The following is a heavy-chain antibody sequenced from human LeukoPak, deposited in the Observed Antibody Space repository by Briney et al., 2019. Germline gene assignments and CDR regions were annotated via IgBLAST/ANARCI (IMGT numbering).Heavy chain of an antibody. Sequence: SETLSLTCTVSGGSISSYYWSWIRQPPGKGLEWIGYIYYSGSTNYNPSLKSRVTISVDTSKNQFSPKLSSVTAADTAVYYCARLKGYSSSWFRSLTYYYYYMDVWGKGTTVTISS. V-gene: IGHV4-59*12. CDR1: GGSISSYY. D-gene: IGHD6-13*01. J-gene: IGHJ6*03. CDR3: ARLKGYSSSWFRSLTYYYYYMDV. CDR2: IYYSGST.